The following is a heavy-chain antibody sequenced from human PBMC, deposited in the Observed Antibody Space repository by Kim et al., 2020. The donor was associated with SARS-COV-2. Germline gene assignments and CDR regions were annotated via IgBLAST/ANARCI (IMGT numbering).Heavy chain of an antibody. Sequence: GGSLRLSCAASGFTFDDYAMHWVRQALGKGLEWVSGISWNSGSIGYADSVKGRFTISRDNAKNSLYLQMNSLRAEDTALYYCAKDMSYSSSSIGFQHWGQGTLVTVSS. CDR3: AKDMSYSSSSIGFQH. CDR1: GFTFDDYA. D-gene: IGHD6-6*01. V-gene: IGHV3-9*01. J-gene: IGHJ1*01. CDR2: ISWNSGSI.